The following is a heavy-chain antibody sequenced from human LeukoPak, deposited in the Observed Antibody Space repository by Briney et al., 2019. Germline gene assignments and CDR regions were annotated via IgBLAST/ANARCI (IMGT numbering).Heavy chain of an antibody. D-gene: IGHD4-11*01. J-gene: IGHJ4*02. CDR2: IKGDESEK. Sequence: GGSLRLSCAASGFAFSAYWMSWVRQAPGKGLEWVANIKGDESEKYYVDFVKGRFTISRGNAKNSLYLQMDSLRIDDTAVYYCARGGATTGRFDYWGQGTLVTGSS. V-gene: IGHV3-7*01. CDR3: ARGGATTGRFDY. CDR1: GFAFSAYW.